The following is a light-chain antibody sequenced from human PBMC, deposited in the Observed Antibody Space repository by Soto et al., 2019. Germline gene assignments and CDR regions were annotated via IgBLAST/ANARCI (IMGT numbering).Light chain of an antibody. CDR3: QQYNNWPPWT. V-gene: IGKV3-15*01. CDR2: GAS. CDR1: QSISSD. J-gene: IGKJ1*01. Sequence: EIVLTQSPGTLSLSAGERATLSCRASQSISSDLAWYQQKPGQAPRLLIYGASTRATGIPARFSGSGSGTEFTLTISSLQSEDFAVYYCQQYNNWPPWTFGQGTNV.